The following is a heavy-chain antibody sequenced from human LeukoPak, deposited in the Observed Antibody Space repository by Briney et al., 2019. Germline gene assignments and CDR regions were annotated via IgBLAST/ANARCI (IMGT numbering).Heavy chain of an antibody. CDR2: ISGSGGST. Sequence: RAGGSLRLSCAASGFTFSNYGMSWVRQAPGKGLEWVSAISGSGGSTNYADSVKGRFTISRDNSKNTLYLQMNSLRAEDTAVYYCARGNDILTGPWPVPWGQGTLVTVSS. D-gene: IGHD3-9*01. CDR1: GFTFSNYG. CDR3: ARGNDILTGPWPVP. V-gene: IGHV3-23*01. J-gene: IGHJ4*02.